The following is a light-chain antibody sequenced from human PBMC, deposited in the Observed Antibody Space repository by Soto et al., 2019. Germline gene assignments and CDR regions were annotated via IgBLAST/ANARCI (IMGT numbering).Light chain of an antibody. CDR1: QSISTW. Sequence: DIQMTQSPSTLSASVGDRVTITCRASQSISTWLAWYQQKPWKAPKLLIYDAFYLERGVPSRFSGSGSGTEFTLTISSLQSDDLATYYWQQYNSFWTFGQGTKVEI. CDR2: DAF. V-gene: IGKV1-5*01. CDR3: QQYNSFWT. J-gene: IGKJ1*01.